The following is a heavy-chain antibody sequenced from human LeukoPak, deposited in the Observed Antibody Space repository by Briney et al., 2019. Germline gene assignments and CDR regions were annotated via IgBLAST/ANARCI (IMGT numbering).Heavy chain of an antibody. D-gene: IGHD2-2*01. V-gene: IGHV1-46*01. CDR3: ARGYYAFFEFDY. CDR1: GYTFTSYY. J-gene: IGHJ4*02. CDR2: INPSGGST. Sequence: ASVKVSCKASGYTFTSYYMHWVRQAPGQGLEWMGIINPSGGSTSYAQKFQGRVTMARDMSTSTVYMELSSLRSEDTAVYYCARGYYAFFEFDYWGQGTLVTVSS.